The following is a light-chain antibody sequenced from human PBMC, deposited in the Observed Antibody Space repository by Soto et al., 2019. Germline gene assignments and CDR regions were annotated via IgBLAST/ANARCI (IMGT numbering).Light chain of an antibody. Sequence: QSALTQPRSVSGSPGQSVTISCTGTSSDVGGYNYVSWYQQYPGKAPKLLIYGVSKRPSGVPDRFSGSKSGNTASLTISGLQAEDEADYCCCSFAGSYTFWIFGGGTKLTVL. J-gene: IGLJ3*02. CDR1: SSDVGGYNY. CDR2: GVS. V-gene: IGLV2-11*01. CDR3: CSFAGSYTFWI.